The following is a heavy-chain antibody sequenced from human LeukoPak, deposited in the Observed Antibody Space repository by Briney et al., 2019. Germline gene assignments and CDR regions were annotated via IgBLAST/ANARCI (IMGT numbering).Heavy chain of an antibody. J-gene: IGHJ4*02. CDR3: ATTLVGVAHLHY. D-gene: IGHD1-26*01. CDR2: FDPEDDEK. CDR1: GDTLTELS. V-gene: IGHV1-24*01. Sequence: ASVKVSCKLSGDTLTELSMHWVRHSRTKGLEWMGSFDPEDDEKIYALNFQGRLTMTEDTSTNTAYMELTSLRSEDTAVYFCATTLVGVAHLHYWGQGTLVTVSS.